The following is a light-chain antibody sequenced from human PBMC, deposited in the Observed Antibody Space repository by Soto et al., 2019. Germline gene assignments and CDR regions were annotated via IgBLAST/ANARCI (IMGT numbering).Light chain of an antibody. CDR2: GAS. Sequence: ETVLTQSPATLSLSPGERATLSCRASQTIRSNYFAWYRQTPGQAPRLLIYGASNRATGIADRFSGSGSGTDFTLIISRLEPEDFALYYWQQYGSSPWTFGQGTKLEIK. V-gene: IGKV3-20*01. J-gene: IGKJ1*01. CDR3: QQYGSSPWT. CDR1: QTIRSNY.